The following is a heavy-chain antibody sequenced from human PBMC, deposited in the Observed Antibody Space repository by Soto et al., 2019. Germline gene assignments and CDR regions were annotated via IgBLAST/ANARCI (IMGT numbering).Heavy chain of an antibody. V-gene: IGHV4-59*01. CDR1: GGSISNYY. Sequence: QVQLQESGPGLVKPSETLSLTCTVSGGSISNYYWSWIRQPPGKELEWIGHIYDSGSTTYNPSLQRRVTLSVVTSNNQCSLTLTAMPAASQAVYYCAGQPAYWSSSSCYLSFDPWGQGTLVTFSA. D-gene: IGHD2-2*01. CDR2: IYDSGST. CDR3: AGQPAYWSSSSCYLSFDP. J-gene: IGHJ5*02.